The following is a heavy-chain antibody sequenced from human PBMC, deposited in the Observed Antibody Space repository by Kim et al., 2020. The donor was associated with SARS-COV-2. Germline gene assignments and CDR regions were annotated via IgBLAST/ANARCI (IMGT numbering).Heavy chain of an antibody. Sequence: GGSLRLSCAASGFTFSSHVMNWVRQAPGKGLEWVALISYEGSTQRYTDSVKGRFTVSRDNSKNILFLQMNSLRPEDTAVYYCARNLVGDTDLGPWGQGTLVTVSS. CDR2: ISYEGSTQ. D-gene: IGHD1-26*01. CDR3: ARNLVGDTDLGP. V-gene: IGHV3-30*03. CDR1: GFTFSSHV. J-gene: IGHJ5*02.